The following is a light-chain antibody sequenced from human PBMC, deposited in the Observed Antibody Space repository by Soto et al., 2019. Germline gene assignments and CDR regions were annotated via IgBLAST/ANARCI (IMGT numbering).Light chain of an antibody. Sequence: QLVLTQPPSASGTPGQRVTISCSGSSSNIGSNYVYWYQQFPGTAPKLLIYRNNQRPSGVPDRFSGSKSGTSASLAISGLRSEDEADYYCAAWDDSLSGYVLGTGTKLTVL. CDR3: AAWDDSLSGYV. CDR1: SSNIGSNY. J-gene: IGLJ1*01. V-gene: IGLV1-47*01. CDR2: RNN.